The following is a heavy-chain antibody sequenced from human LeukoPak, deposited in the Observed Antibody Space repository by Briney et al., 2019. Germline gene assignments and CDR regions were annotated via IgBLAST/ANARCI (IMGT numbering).Heavy chain of an antibody. Sequence: SVKVSCKASGGTFSSYAISWVRQAPGQGLEWMGGIIPIFGTANYAQKFQGRVTITADESTSTAYMELSSLRSEDTAVYYCARAGEEYSSSWYYYYYYMDVWGKGTTVTISS. D-gene: IGHD6-13*01. V-gene: IGHV1-69*13. CDR1: GGTFSSYA. J-gene: IGHJ6*03. CDR2: IIPIFGTA. CDR3: ARAGEEYSSSWYYYYYYMDV.